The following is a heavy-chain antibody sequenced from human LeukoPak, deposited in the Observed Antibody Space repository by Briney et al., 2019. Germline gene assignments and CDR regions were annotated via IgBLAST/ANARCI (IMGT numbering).Heavy chain of an antibody. Sequence: PSETLSLTCTVSGGSISSSSYYWGWIRQPPGKGLEWIGSIYYSGSTYYNPSLKSRVTISVDTSKNQFSLKLSSVTAADTAVYYCARDLHWSHFDSWGQGTLVTVSS. J-gene: IGHJ4*02. CDR1: GGSISSSSYY. D-gene: IGHD3-3*01. V-gene: IGHV4-39*07. CDR2: IYYSGST. CDR3: ARDLHWSHFDS.